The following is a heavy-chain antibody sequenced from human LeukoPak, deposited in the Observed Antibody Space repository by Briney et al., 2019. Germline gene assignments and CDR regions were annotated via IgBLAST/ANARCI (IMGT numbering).Heavy chain of an antibody. Sequence: PSETLSLTCAVYGGSFSGYYWSWIRQPPGKGLEWIGEINHSGSTNYNPSLKSRVTISVDTSKNQFSLKLSSVTAADTAVYYCARGQDSSSWLSWFDPWGQGTLVTVSS. V-gene: IGHV4-34*01. CDR1: GGSFSGYY. J-gene: IGHJ5*02. CDR2: INHSGST. CDR3: ARGQDSSSWLSWFDP. D-gene: IGHD6-13*01.